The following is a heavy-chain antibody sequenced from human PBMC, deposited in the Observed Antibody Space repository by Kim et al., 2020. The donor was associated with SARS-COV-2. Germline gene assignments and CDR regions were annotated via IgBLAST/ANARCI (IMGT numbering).Heavy chain of an antibody. J-gene: IGHJ6*02. CDR3: ARGGAITMIVVVITPYYYYGMDV. CDR2: MNPNSGNT. V-gene: IGHV1-8*01. CDR1: GYTFTSYD. D-gene: IGHD3-22*01. Sequence: ASVKVSCKASGYTFTSYDINWVRQATGQGLEWMGWMNPNSGNTGYAQKFQGRVTMTRNTSISTAYMELSSLRSEDTAVYCCARGGAITMIVVVITPYYYYGMDVWGQGTTVTVSS.